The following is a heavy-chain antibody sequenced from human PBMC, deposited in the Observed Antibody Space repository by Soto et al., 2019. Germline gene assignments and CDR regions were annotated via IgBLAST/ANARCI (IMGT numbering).Heavy chain of an antibody. CDR2: INADGTST. CDR3: VKVLARGVGVPRFYFDS. D-gene: IGHD2-2*01. CDR1: GFTFSNSW. Sequence: GGSLRLSCAASGFTFSNSWMHWVRQVSGKGLEWVSRINADGTSTSYADSVKGRFTISRDNAKNTLYLHVNSLRAEDTAVYYCVKVLARGVGVPRFYFDSWGQGALVTVS. V-gene: IGHV3-74*01. J-gene: IGHJ4*02.